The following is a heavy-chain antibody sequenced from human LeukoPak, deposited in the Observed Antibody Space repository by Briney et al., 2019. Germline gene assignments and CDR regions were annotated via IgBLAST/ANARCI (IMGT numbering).Heavy chain of an antibody. Sequence: GGSLRLSCAACGFTFSSQGMHCVRQAPGRGLEGVAFIWYDGSNKYYAAPVKGRFTISRENSKNTLNLQMNSLRAEETSVYYCAKDPPHIRVWDDYDSNVLYCWGQGTLVTVSS. CDR3: AKDPPHIRVWDDYDSNVLYC. CDR1: GFTFSSQG. CDR2: IWYDGSNK. J-gene: IGHJ4*02. D-gene: IGHD3-22*01. V-gene: IGHV3-30*02.